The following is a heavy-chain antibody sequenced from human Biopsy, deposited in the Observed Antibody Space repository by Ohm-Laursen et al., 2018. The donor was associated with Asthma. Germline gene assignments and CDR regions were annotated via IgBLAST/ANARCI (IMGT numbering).Heavy chain of an antibody. CDR1: GFSFTSYG. Sequence: SLRLSCTAPGFSFTSYGMHWVRQAPGKGLEWVAVMSFDGRQTYYADSVKGRFTISRDNSKNTLYLQMNSLRAEDTAVYYCAKERYYDFWSGYPIWGQGTMVTVSS. V-gene: IGHV3-30*18. J-gene: IGHJ3*02. CDR3: AKERYYDFWSGYPI. D-gene: IGHD3-3*01. CDR2: MSFDGRQT.